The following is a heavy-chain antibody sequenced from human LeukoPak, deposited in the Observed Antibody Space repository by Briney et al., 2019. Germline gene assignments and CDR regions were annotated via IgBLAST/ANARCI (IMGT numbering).Heavy chain of an antibody. CDR3: AKIVAAAGTNDYYFDY. J-gene: IGHJ4*02. Sequence: SETLSLTCAVYGGTFSGNYWIWIRQPPGKGLEWIGESNHRGSTNYNPSLKSRVTISVDTSKNQISLKVSSVTAADTAVYYCAKIVAAAGTNDYYFDYWGQGTLVTVSS. CDR2: SNHRGST. CDR1: GGTFSGNY. V-gene: IGHV4-34*08. D-gene: IGHD6-13*01.